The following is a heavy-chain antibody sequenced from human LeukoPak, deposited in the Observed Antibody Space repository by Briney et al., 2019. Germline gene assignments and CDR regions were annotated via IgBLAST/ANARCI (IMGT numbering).Heavy chain of an antibody. D-gene: IGHD3-10*01. CDR2: ISGSGGST. CDR3: AKYAANYYGSGSYYRSLDY. V-gene: IGHV3-23*01. Sequence: WGSLRLSCAASVFTFSSYAMSGVRQAPGKGLEWVSAISGSGGSTYYADSVKGRFTISRDNSKNTLYLQMNSLRAEDTAVYYCAKYAANYYGSGSYYRSLDYWGQGTLVTVSS. J-gene: IGHJ4*02. CDR1: VFTFSSYA.